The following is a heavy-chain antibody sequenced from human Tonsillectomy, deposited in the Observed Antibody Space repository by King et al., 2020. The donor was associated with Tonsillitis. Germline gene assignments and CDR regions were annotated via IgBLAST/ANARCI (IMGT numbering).Heavy chain of an antibody. CDR3: SRQSYYGSGSYYNDWFDP. CDR1: GYSFTSYW. V-gene: IGHV5-10-1*03. D-gene: IGHD3-10*01. CDR2: IDPSDSYT. J-gene: IGHJ5*02. Sequence: QLVQSGAEVKKPGESLRISCKGSGYSFTSYWISWVRQMPGKGLEWMGRIDPSDSYTNYSPSFQGHVTISADKSISTAYLQWSSLKASDTAMYYWSRQSYYGSGSYYNDWFDPWGQGTLVTVSS.